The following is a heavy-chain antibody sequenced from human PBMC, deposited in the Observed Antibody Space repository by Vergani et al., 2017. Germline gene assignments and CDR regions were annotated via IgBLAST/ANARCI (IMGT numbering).Heavy chain of an antibody. Sequence: EVQLLESGGGSAQPGESLRLSCAASGFALSDYWMHWVRQTPGKGLVWISRSNNVQSITTYADSVKGRFTISRDNAKNMLYLQMDSLRPEDTALYYCVRGIGDYWGQGRLVTVSS. V-gene: IGHV3-74*03. J-gene: IGHJ4*02. CDR3: VRGIGDY. CDR1: GFALSDYW. D-gene: IGHD3-10*01. CDR2: SNNVQSIT.